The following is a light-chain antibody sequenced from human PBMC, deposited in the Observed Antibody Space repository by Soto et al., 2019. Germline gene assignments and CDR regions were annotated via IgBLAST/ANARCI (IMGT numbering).Light chain of an antibody. CDR2: AAS. V-gene: IGKV1D-12*01. CDR1: QGISSW. J-gene: IGKJ5*01. CDR3: QQANSFRPN. Sequence: DIQMTQSPSSVSASVGDRVTITCRASQGISSWLGWYQQKPGKAPKLLIYAASSLQSGVPSRFSGSGSGTDFTRTISSLQPEDFATYYCQQANSFRPNFGQGTRLEIK.